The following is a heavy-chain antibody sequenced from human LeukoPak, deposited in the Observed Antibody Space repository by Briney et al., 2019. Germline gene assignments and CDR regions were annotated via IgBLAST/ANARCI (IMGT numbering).Heavy chain of an antibody. J-gene: IGHJ5*02. D-gene: IGHD3-3*01. CDR1: GYTFTSYG. Sequence: ASVKVSCKASGYTFTSYGISWVRQAPGQGLEWMGWISAYNGNTNYAQKLQGRVTMTTDTSTSTAYMELRSLRSDDTAVYYCARGGYDFWSGYQNWLDPWGQGTLVTVSS. CDR3: ARGGYDFWSGYQNWLDP. CDR2: ISAYNGNT. V-gene: IGHV1-18*01.